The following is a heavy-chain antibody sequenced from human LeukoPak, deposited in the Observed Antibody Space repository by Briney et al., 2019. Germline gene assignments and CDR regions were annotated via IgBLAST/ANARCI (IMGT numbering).Heavy chain of an antibody. J-gene: IGHJ5*02. D-gene: IGHD2-21*02. V-gene: IGHV5-51*01. CDR2: IYPGDSDT. CDR3: ARGVYCGGDCYNWFDP. CDR1: GYSFTSYW. Sequence: GESLKISCKGSGYSFTSYWIGWVRQMPGKGLEWMGIIYPGDSDTRYSPSFQGQVTISADKSISTAYLQWSSLKASDTAMYYCARGVYCGGDCYNWFDPWGRGTLVTVSS.